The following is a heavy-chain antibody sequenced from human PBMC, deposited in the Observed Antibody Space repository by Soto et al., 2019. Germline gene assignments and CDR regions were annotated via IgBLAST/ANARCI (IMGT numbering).Heavy chain of an antibody. CDR2: IYYSGNT. CDR3: ARHYDWLKYFQQ. D-gene: IGHD3-9*01. J-gene: IGHJ1*01. Sequence: PSETLSLTCTVSGGSISSRSYYWGWIRQPPGKEMEWIGSIYYSGNTYYNTSLKSRVTISVDTSKKQLSMNLSYETAAVTAMYYCARHYDWLKYFQQWGQGSPVTVS. CDR1: GGSISSRSYY. V-gene: IGHV4-39*01.